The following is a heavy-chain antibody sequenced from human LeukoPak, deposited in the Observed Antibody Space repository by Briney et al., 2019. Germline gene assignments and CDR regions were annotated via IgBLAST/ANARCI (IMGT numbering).Heavy chain of an antibody. CDR3: ARAWRPYYYDSSGYYYA. J-gene: IGHJ4*02. V-gene: IGHV3-48*01. CDR1: GFTFSSYS. CDR2: ISSSSSTI. D-gene: IGHD3-22*01. Sequence: AGGSLRLSCAASGFTFSSYSMNWVRQAPGKGLEWVSYISSSSSTIYYADSVKGRFTISRDNAKNSLYLQMNSLRAEDMAVYYCARAWRPYYYDSSGYYYAWGQGTLVTVSS.